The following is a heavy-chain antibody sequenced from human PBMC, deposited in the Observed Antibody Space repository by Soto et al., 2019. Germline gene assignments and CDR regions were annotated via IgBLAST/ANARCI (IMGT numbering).Heavy chain of an antibody. D-gene: IGHD3-16*02. CDR3: AREMSYDYIWGRYRYGVNWFDP. CDR1: GYTFTGYY. CDR2: INPNSGGT. Sequence: QVQLVQSGAEVKKPGASVKVSCKASGYTFTGYYMHWVRQAPGQGLEWMGWINPNSGGTNYAQKFQGWVTMTRDTSISTAYMELSRLRSDDTAVYYCAREMSYDYIWGRYRYGVNWFDPWGQGTLVTVSS. V-gene: IGHV1-2*04. J-gene: IGHJ5*02.